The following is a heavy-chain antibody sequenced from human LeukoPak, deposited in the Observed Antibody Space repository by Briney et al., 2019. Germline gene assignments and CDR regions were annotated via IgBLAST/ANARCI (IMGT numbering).Heavy chain of an antibody. Sequence: GGSLRLSCAASGFTFISYAMSWVRQAPGKGLERVSANSGSGGGTYYADSVKGRFTISRDNSKNTLYLQMNSLRAEDTAVYYCLTRSLVAVTGNYYMDVWGKGTTVTVSS. V-gene: IGHV3-23*01. CDR1: GFTFISYA. D-gene: IGHD6-19*01. CDR2: NSGSGGGT. CDR3: LTRSLVAVTGNYYMDV. J-gene: IGHJ6*03.